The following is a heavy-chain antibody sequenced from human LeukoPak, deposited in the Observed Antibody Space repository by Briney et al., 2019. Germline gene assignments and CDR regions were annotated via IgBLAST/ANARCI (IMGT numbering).Heavy chain of an antibody. V-gene: IGHV4-39*07. CDR2: IYYSGST. Sequence: SETLSLTCTVSGGSISSSSYYWGWIRQPPGKGLEWFGSIYYSGSTYYNSSLKSRVTISVDTSKTQFSLKLSSVTAADTAVYYCARETSQKGAHYMDVWGKGTTVTISS. CDR1: GGSISSSSYY. CDR3: ARETSQKGAHYMDV. D-gene: IGHD3-16*01. J-gene: IGHJ6*03.